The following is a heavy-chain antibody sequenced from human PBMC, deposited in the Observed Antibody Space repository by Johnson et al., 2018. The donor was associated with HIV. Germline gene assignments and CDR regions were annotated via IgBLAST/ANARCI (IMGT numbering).Heavy chain of an antibody. V-gene: IGHV3-9*01. CDR3: ALTESRFLEWLFRAFDI. J-gene: IGHJ3*02. CDR1: GFTFDDYA. Sequence: VQLVESGGGLVQPGRSLRLSCAASGFTFDDYAMHWVRQAPGKGLEWVSGISWNSGSIGYADSVKGRFTISRDNAKNSLYLQMNSLRAEDTAIYYCALTESRFLEWLFRAFDIWGQGTMVTVSS. D-gene: IGHD3-3*01. CDR2: ISWNSGSI.